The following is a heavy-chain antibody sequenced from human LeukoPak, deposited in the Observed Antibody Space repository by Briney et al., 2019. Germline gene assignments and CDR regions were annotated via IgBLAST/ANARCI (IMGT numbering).Heavy chain of an antibody. V-gene: IGHV3-21*01. Sequence: PGGSLRLSCAASGFTFSNAWMSWVRQAPGKGLEWVSSISSSSSYIYYADSVKGRFTISRDNAKNSLYLQMNSLRAEDTAVYYCARGPHPVATITTDYWGQGTLVTVSS. J-gene: IGHJ4*02. CDR3: ARGPHPVATITTDY. D-gene: IGHD5-12*01. CDR2: ISSSSSYI. CDR1: GFTFSNAW.